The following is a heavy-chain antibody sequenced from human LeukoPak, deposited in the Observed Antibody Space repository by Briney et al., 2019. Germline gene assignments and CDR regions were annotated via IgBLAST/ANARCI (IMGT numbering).Heavy chain of an antibody. CDR2: INPNSGGT. V-gene: IGHV1-2*02. Sequence: ASVKVSCKASGYTFTGYYMHWVRQAPGQGLEGMGLINPNSGGTNYAQKFQGRVTMTRDTSISKAYMELSRLRAAEKAVYYCARDFGYSSSWPAYYFDYWGQGTLVTVSS. CDR1: GYTFTGYY. CDR3: ARDFGYSSSWPAYYFDY. J-gene: IGHJ4*02. D-gene: IGHD6-13*01.